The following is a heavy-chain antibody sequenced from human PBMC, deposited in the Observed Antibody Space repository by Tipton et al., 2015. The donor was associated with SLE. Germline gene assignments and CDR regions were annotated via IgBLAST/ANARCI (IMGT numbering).Heavy chain of an antibody. Sequence: QLVQSGPEVKKPGSSVKVSCKASGGTFSSYAISWVRQAPGQGLEWMGGIIPILGTANYAQKFQGRVTITADESTSTAYMELSSLRSEDTAVYYCVKSRIAAAGKVFDYWGQGTLVTVSS. CDR2: IIPILGTA. CDR3: VKSRIAAAGKVFDY. CDR1: GGTFSSYA. V-gene: IGHV1-69*01. J-gene: IGHJ4*02. D-gene: IGHD6-13*01.